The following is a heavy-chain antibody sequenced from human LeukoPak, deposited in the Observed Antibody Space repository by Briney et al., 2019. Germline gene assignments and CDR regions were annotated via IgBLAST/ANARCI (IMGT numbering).Heavy chain of an antibody. J-gene: IGHJ3*02. V-gene: IGHV4-34*01. CDR3: ARGSVRGVILVAFDI. CDR1: GGSFSGYY. CDR2: INHSGST. Sequence: SETLSLTRAVYGGSFSGYYWSWIRQPPGKGLEWIGEINHSGSTNYNPSLKSRVTISVDTSKNQSSLKLSSVTAADTAVYYCARGSVRGVILVAFDIWGQGTMVTVSS. D-gene: IGHD3-10*02.